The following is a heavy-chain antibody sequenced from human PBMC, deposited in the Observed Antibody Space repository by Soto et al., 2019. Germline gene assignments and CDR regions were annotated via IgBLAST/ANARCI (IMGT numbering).Heavy chain of an antibody. J-gene: IGHJ4*02. V-gene: IGHV1-69*13. Sequence: ASVKVSCKASGGTFSSYAIRWVRKAPGQGLEWMGGIIPIFGTANYAQKFQGRVTITADESTSTAYMELSSLRSEDTAVYYCARMGPKGVTSYPVYCGQRTLVTVSS. D-gene: IGHD4-4*01. CDR3: ARMGPKGVTSYPVY. CDR1: GGTFSSYA. CDR2: IIPIFGTA.